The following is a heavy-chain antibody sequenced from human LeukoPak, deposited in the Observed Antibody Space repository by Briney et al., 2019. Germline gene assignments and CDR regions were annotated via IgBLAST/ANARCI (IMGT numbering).Heavy chain of an antibody. CDR2: IIASGDST. D-gene: IGHD6-13*01. J-gene: IGHJ6*02. Sequence: GGSLGLSCAASGFTFSRYAMSWVRQAPGQGLEWVSAIIASGDSTYFADSVKGRFTISRDNLKSTLYLQMNSLRAEDTAVYYCAKYSSRSGMDVWGQGTTVTVSS. CDR3: AKYSSRSGMDV. CDR1: GFTFSRYA. V-gene: IGHV3-23*01.